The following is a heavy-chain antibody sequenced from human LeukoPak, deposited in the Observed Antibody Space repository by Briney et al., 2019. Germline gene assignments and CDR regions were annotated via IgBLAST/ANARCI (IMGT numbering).Heavy chain of an antibody. CDR3: ARRSPYSSGWYSAHFDY. Sequence: SETLSLTCTVSGGSISSYYWSWIRQPPGKGLGWIGYIYYSGSTNYNPSLKSRVTISVDTSKNQFSLKLSSVTAADTAVYYCARRSPYSSGWYSAHFDYWGQGTLVTVSS. CDR2: IYYSGST. D-gene: IGHD6-19*01. CDR1: GGSISSYY. J-gene: IGHJ4*02. V-gene: IGHV4-59*08.